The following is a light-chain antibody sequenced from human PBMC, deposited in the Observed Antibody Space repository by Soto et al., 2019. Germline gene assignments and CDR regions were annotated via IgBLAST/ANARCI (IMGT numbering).Light chain of an antibody. CDR2: GAS. V-gene: IGKV3-15*01. Sequence: EIVLTQSPATLSLSPGGRATLSCRASQSVSSYLAWYQQKPGQAPRLLIYGASTRATGIPARFSGSGSGTEFTLTISSLQSEDFAVYYCQQYNNWWTFGQGTKVDIK. CDR3: QQYNNWWT. J-gene: IGKJ1*01. CDR1: QSVSSY.